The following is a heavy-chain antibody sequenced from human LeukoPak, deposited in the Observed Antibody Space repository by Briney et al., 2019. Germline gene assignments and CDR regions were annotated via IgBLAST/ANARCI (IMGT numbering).Heavy chain of an antibody. Sequence: SETLSLTCTVSGGSISSYYWTWIRQPPGKGLDWIGYIYDSGSTNYNPSLKSRVTISVDTSKNQFSLKLSSVTAADTAVYYCARIHSGYDPPYFDYWGQGTLVTVSS. CDR3: ARIHSGYDPPYFDY. D-gene: IGHD5-12*01. CDR1: GGSISSYY. J-gene: IGHJ4*02. V-gene: IGHV4-59*01. CDR2: IYDSGST.